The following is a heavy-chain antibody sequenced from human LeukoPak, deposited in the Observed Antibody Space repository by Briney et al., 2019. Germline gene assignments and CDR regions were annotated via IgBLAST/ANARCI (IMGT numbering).Heavy chain of an antibody. J-gene: IGHJ5*02. CDR1: VGSISSYY. CDR3: ARDFTVTTYYYGSGSYGNNWFDP. V-gene: IGHV4-59*01. Sequence: SETLSLTCTVSVGSISSYYWSWIRQPPGKGLEWIGYIYYRGYTNYNPSLKSRVTISVDTSKNQFSLKLSSVTAADTAVYYCARDFTVTTYYYGSGSYGNNWFDPWGQGTLVTVSS. D-gene: IGHD3-10*01. CDR2: IYYRGYT.